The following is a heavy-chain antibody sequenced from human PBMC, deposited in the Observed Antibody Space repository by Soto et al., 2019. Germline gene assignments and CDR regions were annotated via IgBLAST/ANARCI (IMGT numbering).Heavy chain of an antibody. D-gene: IGHD3-22*01. V-gene: IGHV3-74*01. CDR1: GFTFNNYW. CDR2: INSDGSST. CDR3: GRQRSAATYFCDSGGFNY. J-gene: IGHJ4*02. Sequence: PGGSLRLSCAASGFTFNNYWMHWVRQAPGKGLVWVSRINSDGSSTSYADSVKGRFTISRDTAKNTLYLQMNSLRAEDTAVYYCGRQRSAATYFCDSGGFNYLGQGTLVTVSS.